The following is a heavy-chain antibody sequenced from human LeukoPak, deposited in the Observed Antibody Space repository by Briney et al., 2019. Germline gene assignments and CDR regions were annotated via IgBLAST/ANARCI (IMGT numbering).Heavy chain of an antibody. Sequence: PVGPLRLSCTVSGFTVSSNSMSWVRQAPGKGLDGGSFIYSDNTHYSDSVKGRFTISRDNSKNTLYLQMNSLRAEDTAVYYCARRAGAYSHPYDYWGQGTLVTVSS. CDR2: IYSDNT. D-gene: IGHD4/OR15-4a*01. V-gene: IGHV3-53*01. CDR3: ARRAGAYSHPYDY. CDR1: GFTVSSNS. J-gene: IGHJ4*02.